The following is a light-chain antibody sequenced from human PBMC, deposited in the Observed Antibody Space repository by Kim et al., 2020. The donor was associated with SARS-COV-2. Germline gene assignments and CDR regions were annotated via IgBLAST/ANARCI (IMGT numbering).Light chain of an antibody. Sequence: QRVTISCPCSSPNSGAYYYVHCYQYLPGTVPKLLIYSTSNRPSGVPDRFSGSKSGTSASLSITGLQAEDEADYYCQSYASSLSGWVFGGGTQLTVL. CDR3: QSYASSLSGWV. CDR2: STS. V-gene: IGLV1-40*01. CDR1: SPNSGAYYY. J-gene: IGLJ3*02.